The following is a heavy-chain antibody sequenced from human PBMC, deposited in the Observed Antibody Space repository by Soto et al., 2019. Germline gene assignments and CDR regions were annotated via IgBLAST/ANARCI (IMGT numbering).Heavy chain of an antibody. D-gene: IGHD2-15*01. CDR3: ARRYCSGGRCSSTFGS. CDR2: INRSGST. CDR1: GGSFNGSD. Sequence: SETLSLTCAVYGGSFNGSDWSWTRQPPGKGLEWIGEINRSGSTNYNPSLKSRVTISVDTSKNQFSLKLSSVTAADTAVYYCARRYCSGGRCSSTFGSWGQGNLVTVSS. V-gene: IGHV4-34*01. J-gene: IGHJ4*02.